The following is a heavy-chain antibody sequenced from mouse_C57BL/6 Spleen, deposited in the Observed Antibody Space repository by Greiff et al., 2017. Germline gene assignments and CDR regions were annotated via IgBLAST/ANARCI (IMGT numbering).Heavy chain of an antibody. CDR1: GFSLTSYG. CDR3: AKNGITTVVATPYYYAMDY. V-gene: IGHV2-5*01. J-gene: IGHJ4*01. D-gene: IGHD1-1*01. CDR2: IWRGGST. Sequence: QVQLQQSGPGLVQPSQSLSITCTVSGFSLTSYGVHWVRQSPGKGLEWLGVIWRGGSTDYNAAFMSRLSITKDNSKSQVFFKMNSLQADDTAIYYCAKNGITTVVATPYYYAMDYWGQGTSVTVSS.